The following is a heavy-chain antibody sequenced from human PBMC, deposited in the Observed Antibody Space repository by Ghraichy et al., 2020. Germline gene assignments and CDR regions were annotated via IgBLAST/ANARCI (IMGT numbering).Heavy chain of an antibody. J-gene: IGHJ4*02. CDR3: ARAGDIVVVPAFDY. CDR2: IYYSGST. V-gene: IGHV4-30-4*01. D-gene: IGHD2-2*01. Sequence: SETLSLTCTVSGGSISSGDYYWSWIRQPPGKGLEWIGYIYYSGSTYYNPSLKSRVTISVDTSKNQFSLKLSSVTAADTAVYYCARAGDIVVVPAFDYWGQGTLVTVSS. CDR1: GGSISSGDYY.